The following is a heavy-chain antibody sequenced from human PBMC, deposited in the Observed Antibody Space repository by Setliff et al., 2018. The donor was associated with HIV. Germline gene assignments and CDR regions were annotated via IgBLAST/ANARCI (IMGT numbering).Heavy chain of an antibody. Sequence: GGSLRLSCAASGFTFSSYEMNWVRQAPGKGLEWVSYISSSGSTIYYADSVKGRFTISRHNSKNTLYLQLNSLRAEDTAVYYCARVSKSSPDAFDIWGQGTMVTVSS. CDR1: GFTFSSYE. CDR2: ISSSGSTI. D-gene: IGHD6-13*01. CDR3: ARVSKSSPDAFDI. V-gene: IGHV3-48*03. J-gene: IGHJ3*02.